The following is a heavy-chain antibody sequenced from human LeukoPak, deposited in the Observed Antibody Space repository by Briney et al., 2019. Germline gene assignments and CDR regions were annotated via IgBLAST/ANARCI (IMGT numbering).Heavy chain of an antibody. D-gene: IGHD2-2*01. CDR3: ARVGARYCSSTSCYLPGGPANWFDP. J-gene: IGHJ5*02. V-gene: IGHV4-34*01. CDR1: GGSFSGYY. Sequence: PSETLSLTCAVYGGSFSGYYWSWIRQPPGKGLEWIGEINHSGSTNYNPSLKSRVTISVDTSKNQFSLKLSSVTAADTAVYYCARVGARYCSSTSCYLPGGPANWFDPWGQGTLVTVSS. CDR2: INHSGST.